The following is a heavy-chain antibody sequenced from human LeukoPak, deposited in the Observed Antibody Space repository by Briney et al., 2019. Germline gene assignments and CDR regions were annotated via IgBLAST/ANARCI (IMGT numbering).Heavy chain of an antibody. J-gene: IGHJ4*02. V-gene: IGHV3-23*01. D-gene: IGHD5-18*01. CDR3: AKERGYSYGPNYFDY. Sequence: PGGSLRLSCAASGFTFSSYAMSWVRQARGKGLEWVSAISGSGGSTYYADSVKGRFTISRDNSKNTLYLQMNSLRAEDTAVHYCAKERGYSYGPNYFDYWGQGTLVTVSS. CDR1: GFTFSSYA. CDR2: ISGSGGST.